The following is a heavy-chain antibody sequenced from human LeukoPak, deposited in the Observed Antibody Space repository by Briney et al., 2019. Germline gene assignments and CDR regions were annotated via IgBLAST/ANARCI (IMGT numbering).Heavy chain of an antibody. Sequence: SETLSLTCSVSGGSISSSYWSWIRQAPGKGLEWIGQIYYSGSTNHNPSLKSRVTISVDTSKNQFSLKLFSVTAADTAVYYCAREGMIATGREPAEIWGQGTMVSVSS. CDR3: AREGMIATGREPAEI. CDR2: IYYSGST. D-gene: IGHD3-22*01. J-gene: IGHJ3*02. V-gene: IGHV4-59*01. CDR1: GGSISSSY.